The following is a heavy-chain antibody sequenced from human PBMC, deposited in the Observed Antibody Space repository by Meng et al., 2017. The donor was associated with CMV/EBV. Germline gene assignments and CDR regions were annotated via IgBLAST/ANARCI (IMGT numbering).Heavy chain of an antibody. J-gene: IGHJ3*02. V-gene: IGHV3-7*01. CDR2: IKQDGSEK. CDR3: ASWWDSSGYLHHAFDI. CDR1: GFTFSSYW. D-gene: IGHD3-22*01. Sequence: GGSLRLSCAASGFTFSSYWMSWVRQAPGKGLEWVANIKQDGSEKYYVDSVKGRFTISRDNAKNSLYLQMNSLRAEDTAVYYCASWWDSSGYLHHAFDIWGQGTMVTRLL.